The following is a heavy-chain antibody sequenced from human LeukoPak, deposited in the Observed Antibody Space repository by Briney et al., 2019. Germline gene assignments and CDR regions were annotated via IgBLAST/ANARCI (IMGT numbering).Heavy chain of an antibody. Sequence: PGRSLRLSCAASGFTFDDYAMHWVRQAPGKGLEWVSGISWNSGSIGSADSVKGRFTISRDNAKNSLYLQMNSVRAEDTALYYCAKDIGYLGAHFYFDYWGQGTLVAVSS. D-gene: IGHD6-25*01. J-gene: IGHJ4*02. CDR1: GFTFDDYA. CDR2: ISWNSGSI. V-gene: IGHV3-9*01. CDR3: AKDIGYLGAHFYFDY.